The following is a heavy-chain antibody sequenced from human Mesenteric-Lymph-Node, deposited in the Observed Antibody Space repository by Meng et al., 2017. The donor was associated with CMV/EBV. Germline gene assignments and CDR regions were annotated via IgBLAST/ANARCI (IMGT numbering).Heavy chain of an antibody. Sequence: SETLSLTCTVSGGSISSGDYFWSWIRQPPGKGLDWTGYIYYSGSTYYNPSLKSRVTISVDTSKNQFYLKLSSVTAADTAVYYCAREAPKYSGYEASYFDYWGQGTLVTVSS. J-gene: IGHJ4*02. CDR2: IYYSGST. CDR3: AREAPKYSGYEASYFDY. D-gene: IGHD5-12*01. CDR1: GGSISSGDYF. V-gene: IGHV4-30-4*08.